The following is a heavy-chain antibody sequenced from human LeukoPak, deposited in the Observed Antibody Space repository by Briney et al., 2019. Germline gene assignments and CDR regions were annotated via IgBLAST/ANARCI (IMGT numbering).Heavy chain of an antibody. CDR1: GGSISSGDYY. CDR3: ARVGERRNAFDI. Sequence: SETLSLTCTVSGGSISSGDYYWSWIRQPPGKGLECIGYIYYSGSTYYNPSLKSRVTISVDTSKNQFSLKLSSVTAADTAVYYCARVGERRNAFDIWGQGTMVTVSS. D-gene: IGHD1-1*01. J-gene: IGHJ3*02. V-gene: IGHV4-30-4*01. CDR2: IYYSGST.